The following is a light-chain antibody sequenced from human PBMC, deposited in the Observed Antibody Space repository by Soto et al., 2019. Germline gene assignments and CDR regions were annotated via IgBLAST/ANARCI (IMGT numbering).Light chain of an antibody. V-gene: IGLV2-14*01. CDR2: EVS. Sequence: QSALTQPASVSGSPGQSITISCTGTSSDVGGYNYVSWFQRHPGNAPKLIIYEVSHRPSGVSNRCSGSKSGDTASLTISGLQADDEADYYCSSFTNTITRYAFGPGTKVTVL. CDR1: SSDVGGYNY. J-gene: IGLJ1*01. CDR3: SSFTNTITRYA.